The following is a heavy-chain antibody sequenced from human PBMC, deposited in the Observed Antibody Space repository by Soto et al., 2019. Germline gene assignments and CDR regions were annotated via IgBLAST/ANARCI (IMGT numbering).Heavy chain of an antibody. D-gene: IGHD6-19*01. Sequence: ASVKVSCKASGYTFTSYAMHWVRQAPGQRLEWMGWINAGNGNTKYSQKFQGRVTITRDTSASTAYMELSSLRSEDTAVYYCARGVGDIAVASTFYYYGMDVWGQGTTVTVSS. CDR2: INAGNGNT. CDR1: GYTFTSYA. CDR3: ARGVGDIAVASTFYYYGMDV. J-gene: IGHJ6*02. V-gene: IGHV1-3*01.